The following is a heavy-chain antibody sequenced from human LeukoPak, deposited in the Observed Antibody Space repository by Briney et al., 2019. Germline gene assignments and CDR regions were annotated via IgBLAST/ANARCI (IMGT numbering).Heavy chain of an antibody. D-gene: IGHD3-10*01. CDR1: GYSISSGYY. Sequence: SETLPLTCTVSGYSISSGYYWGWIRQPPGKGLEWIGSIYHSGSTYYNPSLKSRVTISVDTSKNQFSLKLSSVTAADTAVYYCARETLWFGELYYYYYYMDVWGKGTTVTISS. J-gene: IGHJ6*03. V-gene: IGHV4-38-2*02. CDR3: ARETLWFGELYYYYYYMDV. CDR2: IYHSGST.